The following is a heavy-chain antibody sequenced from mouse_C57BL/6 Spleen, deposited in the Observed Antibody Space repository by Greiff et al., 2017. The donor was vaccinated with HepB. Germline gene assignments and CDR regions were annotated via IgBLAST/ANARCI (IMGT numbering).Heavy chain of an antibody. J-gene: IGHJ4*01. D-gene: IGHD1-1*01. CDR1: GYTFTSYT. V-gene: IGHV1-4*01. CDR2: INPSSGYT. Sequence: VKLMESGAELARPGASVKMSCKASGYTFTSYTMHWVKQRPGQGLEWIGYINPSSGYTKYNQKFKDKATLTADKSSSTAYMQLSSLTSEDSAVYYCARGITTVVATDYAMDYWGQGTSVTVSS. CDR3: ARGITTVVATDYAMDY.